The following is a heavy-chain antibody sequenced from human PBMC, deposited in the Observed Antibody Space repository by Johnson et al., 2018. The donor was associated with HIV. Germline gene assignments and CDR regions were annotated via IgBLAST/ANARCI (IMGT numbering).Heavy chain of an antibody. J-gene: IGHJ3*02. Sequence: EVQLVESGGGLVQPGGSLRLSCAASGFPFSSYAMTWVRQAPGKGLEWVANIKQDGSEKYFVDSGKGRFTISRDNAKNSLYLQMNTLRAEDTAVYYCARLIAVVIDGFDIWGQGTMVTVSS. CDR3: ARLIAVVIDGFDI. CDR2: IKQDGSEK. V-gene: IGHV3-7*03. D-gene: IGHD3-22*01. CDR1: GFPFSSYA.